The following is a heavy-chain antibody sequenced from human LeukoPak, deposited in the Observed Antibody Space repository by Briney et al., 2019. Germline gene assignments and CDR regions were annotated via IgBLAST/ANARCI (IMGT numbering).Heavy chain of an antibody. V-gene: IGHV3-33*01. CDR3: AIAALYDILTGVYYYYGMDV. Sequence: PGRSLRLSCAASGFTFSSYGMHWVRQAPGKGLEWVAVIWYDGSNKYYADSVKGRFTISRDNSKNTLYLQMNSLRAEDTAVYYCAIAALYDILTGVYYYYGMDVWGQGTTVTVSS. J-gene: IGHJ6*02. D-gene: IGHD3-9*01. CDR2: IWYDGSNK. CDR1: GFTFSSYG.